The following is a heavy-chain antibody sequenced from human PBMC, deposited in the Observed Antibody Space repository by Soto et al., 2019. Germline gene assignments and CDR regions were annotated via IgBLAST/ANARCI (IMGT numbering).Heavy chain of an antibody. V-gene: IGHV1-69*01. CDR1: GGTFSSYA. CDR3: ARDVFYYWTPYYYYGMDV. CDR2: IIPIFGTA. J-gene: IGHJ6*02. Sequence: QVQLVQSGAEVKKPGSSVKVSCKASGGTFSSYAISWVRQAPGQGLEWMGGIIPIFGTANYAQKFQGRVTITADESTSTAYMELSSLRSEDTAVYYCARDVFYYWTPYYYYGMDVWGQGTTVTVSS. D-gene: IGHD2-8*01.